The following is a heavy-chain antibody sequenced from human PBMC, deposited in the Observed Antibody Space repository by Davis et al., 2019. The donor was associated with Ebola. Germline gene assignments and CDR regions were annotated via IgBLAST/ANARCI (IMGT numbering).Heavy chain of an antibody. V-gene: IGHV5-51*01. CDR3: ARHVMVGYYDSVLGY. CDR2: IYTGDSDT. Sequence: GESLKISCNDSGNSFTSHWIGWVRQMPGKGLEWMGLIYTGDSDTRYSPSFRGQVTISADKSIKTAFLQWSSLKASDTAMYYCARHVMVGYYDSVLGYWGQGTLVTVSS. J-gene: IGHJ4*02. D-gene: IGHD3-22*01. CDR1: GNSFTSHW.